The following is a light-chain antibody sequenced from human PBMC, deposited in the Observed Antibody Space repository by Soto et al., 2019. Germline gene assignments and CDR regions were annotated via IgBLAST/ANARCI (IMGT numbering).Light chain of an antibody. Sequence: DIQMTQSPSSLSASVGDRVTITCQASQDISNYLNWYQQKPGKAPKLLIYDASNLETGVPSRFNGSGSGTDFTFTISSLQPEDIATYYCQQYDNLSWTFGQGTKVDIK. CDR2: DAS. CDR3: QQYDNLSWT. CDR1: QDISNY. J-gene: IGKJ1*01. V-gene: IGKV1-33*01.